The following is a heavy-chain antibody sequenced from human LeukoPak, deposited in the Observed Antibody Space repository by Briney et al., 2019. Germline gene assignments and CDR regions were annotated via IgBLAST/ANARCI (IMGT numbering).Heavy chain of an antibody. V-gene: IGHV4-34*01. CDR1: GGSFSGYY. D-gene: IGHD3-10*01. CDR2: INHSGST. Sequence: SETLSLTCAVYGGSFSGYYWSWNRQPPGKGLEWIGEINHSGSTNYNPSLKSRVTISVDTSKNQFSLKLSSVTAADTAVYYCARGRLYYYGSGSYRPLDYWGQGTLVTVSS. J-gene: IGHJ4*02. CDR3: ARGRLYYYGSGSYRPLDY.